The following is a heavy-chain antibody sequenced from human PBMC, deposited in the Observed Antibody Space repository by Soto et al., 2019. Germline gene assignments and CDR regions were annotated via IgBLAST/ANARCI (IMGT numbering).Heavy chain of an antibody. D-gene: IGHD6-13*01. CDR1: GYIFINYY. V-gene: IGHV1-46*01. J-gene: IGHJ4*02. Sequence: QVHLVQSGAEVKKPGASVKASCKASGYIFINYYIHWVRQAPGQGLEWIGIINPKGGSTNYAQKFRGRVTMARDTSTGTVYMDLSSLRADDTAVYYCARDLAAADYWGQGTRVTVSS. CDR3: ARDLAAADY. CDR2: INPKGGST.